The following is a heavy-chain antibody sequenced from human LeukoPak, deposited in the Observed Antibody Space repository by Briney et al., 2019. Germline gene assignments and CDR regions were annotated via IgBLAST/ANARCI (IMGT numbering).Heavy chain of an antibody. Sequence: GGSLRLSCAASGFTFSTYLMSWVRQAPGKGLEWVANIKQDGSEKYHVDSVEGRFTISRDNTKNSLYLQMNSLRAEDTAVYYCARARNYYYYGMDVWGQGTTVTVSS. J-gene: IGHJ6*02. CDR2: IKQDGSEK. CDR3: ARARNYYYYGMDV. CDR1: GFTFSTYL. V-gene: IGHV3-7*05.